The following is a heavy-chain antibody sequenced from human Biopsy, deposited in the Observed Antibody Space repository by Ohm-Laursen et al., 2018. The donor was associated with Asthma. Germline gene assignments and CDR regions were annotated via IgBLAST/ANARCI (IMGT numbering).Heavy chain of an antibody. Sequence: ASVKVSCKASGYPFTDYYVHWVRQAPGQGLEWMGRIDPNSGGTNYAQKFLGRVTMTRDTSVNTAFMVLSRLRSDDTAVFYCARIKIRIGAGTDRYFDLWGRGTLVTVSS. CDR3: ARIKIRIGAGTDRYFDL. V-gene: IGHV1-2*06. CDR2: IDPNSGGT. D-gene: IGHD3-16*01. J-gene: IGHJ2*01. CDR1: GYPFTDYY.